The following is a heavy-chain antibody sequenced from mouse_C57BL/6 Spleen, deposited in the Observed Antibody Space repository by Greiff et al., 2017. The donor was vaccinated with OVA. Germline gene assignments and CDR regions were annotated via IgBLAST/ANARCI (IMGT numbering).Heavy chain of an antibody. D-gene: IGHD2-4*01. Sequence: VKLMESGPGLVAPSQSLSITCTVSGFSLTSYGVHWVRQPPGKGLEWLVVIWSDGSTTYNSALKSRLSISKDNSKSQVFLKMNSLQTDDTAMYYCARPGDYDYEDYAMDYWGQGTSVTVSS. CDR3: ARPGDYDYEDYAMDY. CDR1: GFSLTSYG. CDR2: IWSDGST. J-gene: IGHJ4*01. V-gene: IGHV2-6*03.